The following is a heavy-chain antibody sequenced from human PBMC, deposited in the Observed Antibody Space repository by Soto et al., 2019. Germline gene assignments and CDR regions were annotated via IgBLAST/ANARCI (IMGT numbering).Heavy chain of an antibody. CDR2: LSGRSNST. D-gene: IGHD3-3*01. CDR3: AALWSGFYRYDY. V-gene: IGHV3-23*01. J-gene: IGHJ4*02. CDR1: NFSLSKEYY. Sequence: ETLSLTCAVSNFSLSKEYYWGWIRQAPGKGLEWVSGLSGRSNSTYYADSVKGRFTISRDTSKNTVYLQMNSLTAEDTAVYYCAALWSGFYRYDYWGQGTQVTVSS.